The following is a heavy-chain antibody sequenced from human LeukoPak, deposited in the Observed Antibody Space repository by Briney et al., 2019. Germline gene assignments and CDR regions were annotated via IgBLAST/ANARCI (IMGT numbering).Heavy chain of an antibody. Sequence: GGSLRLSCAASGFTFSSYAMSWVRQAPGKGLEWVSAISGSGGSTYYADSVKGRLTISRDNSKNTLYLQMNSLRAEDTAVYYCAKDNEARYSSGWYAAFDIWGQGTMVTVSS. CDR2: ISGSGGST. V-gene: IGHV3-23*01. D-gene: IGHD6-19*01. J-gene: IGHJ3*02. CDR3: AKDNEARYSSGWYAAFDI. CDR1: GFTFSSYA.